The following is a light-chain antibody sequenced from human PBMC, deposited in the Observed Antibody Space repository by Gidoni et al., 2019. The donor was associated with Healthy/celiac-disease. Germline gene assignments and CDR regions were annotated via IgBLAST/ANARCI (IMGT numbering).Light chain of an antibody. CDR1: SSDVGCYNH. J-gene: IGLJ1*01. CDR2: DVS. CDR3: SSYTSSSTPYV. Sequence: QSALTQPASASGSPGQSITITCTGTSSDVGCYNHVSWYQQHPGKAPKLMIYDVSNRPSGVSNRFSGSKSGNTASLTISGLQAEDEADYYCSSYTSSSTPYVFGTGTKVTVL. V-gene: IGLV2-14*01.